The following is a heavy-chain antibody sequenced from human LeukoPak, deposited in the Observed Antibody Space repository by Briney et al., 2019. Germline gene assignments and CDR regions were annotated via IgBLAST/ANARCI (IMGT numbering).Heavy chain of an antibody. CDR2: IHHTGST. J-gene: IGHJ4*02. CDR1: GYSISSAYY. CDR3: ARRLAARVDY. Sequence: QVLLQEQGPVLVKPSQTLSLTCAVSGYSISSAYYWGWIRQPPGKGLERIGSIHHTGSTYYNPSLKSRVTISVDTSKNQFSLKLSSVTAADTAVYYCARRLAARVDYWGQGTLVTVSS. D-gene: IGHD6-6*01. V-gene: IGHV4-38-2*01.